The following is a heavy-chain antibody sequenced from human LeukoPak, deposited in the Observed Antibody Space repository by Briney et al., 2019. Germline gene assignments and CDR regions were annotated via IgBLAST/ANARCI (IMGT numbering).Heavy chain of an antibody. D-gene: IGHD2-21*02. CDR1: GYTFTSYA. CDR3: ARNTETAIPLPYYFDY. J-gene: IGHJ4*02. V-gene: IGHV1-3*04. CDR2: INTGNGNT. Sequence: APVTVSCKASGYTFTSYAMHWVRQAPGQRLECMGWINTGNGNTKYSQKFQGRVTITRDTSASTAYMDLSSLRSEDTAVYYCARNTETAIPLPYYFDYWGQGTLVTVSS.